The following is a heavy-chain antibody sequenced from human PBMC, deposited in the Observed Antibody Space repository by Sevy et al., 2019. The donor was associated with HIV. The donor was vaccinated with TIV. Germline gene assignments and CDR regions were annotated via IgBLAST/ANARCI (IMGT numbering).Heavy chain of an antibody. J-gene: IGHJ4*02. CDR3: ARESGDCSSISCYEGVFDY. CDR2: IYTSGST. V-gene: IGHV4-61*02. Sequence: SETLSLTCTVSGGSISSGNYYWSWIRQPAGKGLEWIGRIYTSGSTNYNPSLKSRVTISVDTSKNQFSLKLSSVTAADTAVHYCARESGDCSSISCYEGVFDYWGRGTLVTVSS. CDR1: GGSISSGNYY. D-gene: IGHD2-2*01.